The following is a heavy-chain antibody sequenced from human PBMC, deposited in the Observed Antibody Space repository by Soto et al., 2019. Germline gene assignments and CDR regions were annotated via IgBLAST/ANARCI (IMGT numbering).Heavy chain of an antibody. CDR1: GYSFTSYW. CDR3: ARRLGYCSGGSCFPWFDP. Sequence: GESLKISCKGSGYSFTSYWIGWVRQMPGKGLEWMGIIYPGDSDTRYSPSFQGQVTISADKSISTAYLQWSSLKASDTAMYYCARRLGYCSGGSCFPWFDPWGQGTLVTSPQ. D-gene: IGHD2-15*01. J-gene: IGHJ5*02. CDR2: IYPGDSDT. V-gene: IGHV5-51*01.